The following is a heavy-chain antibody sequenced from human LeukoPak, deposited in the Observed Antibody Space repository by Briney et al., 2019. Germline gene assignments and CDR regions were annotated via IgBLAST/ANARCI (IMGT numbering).Heavy chain of an antibody. J-gene: IGHJ1*01. Sequence: SQTLSLTCTVSGGSISSGDYYWSWIRQPPGKGLEWIGYIYYSGSTYYNPSLKSRVTISVDTSKNQFSLKLSSVTAADTAVYYCARAFLNYDILTGYSPPAEYFQHWGQGTLVTVSS. D-gene: IGHD3-9*01. CDR1: GGSISSGDYY. V-gene: IGHV4-30-4*01. CDR2: IYYSGST. CDR3: ARAFLNYDILTGYSPPAEYFQH.